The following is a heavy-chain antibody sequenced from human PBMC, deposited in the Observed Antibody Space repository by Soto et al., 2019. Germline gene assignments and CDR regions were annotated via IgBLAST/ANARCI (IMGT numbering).Heavy chain of an antibody. Sequence: GGSLRLSCAASGFTFSSYWMSWVRQAPGKGLEWVANIKQDGSEKYYVDSVKGRFTISRDNAKNSLYLQMNSLRAEDTAVYYCASIWADFSIAVAGYYDAFDIWGQGTMVTVSS. D-gene: IGHD6-19*01. J-gene: IGHJ3*02. V-gene: IGHV3-7*01. CDR1: GFTFSSYW. CDR3: ASIWADFSIAVAGYYDAFDI. CDR2: IKQDGSEK.